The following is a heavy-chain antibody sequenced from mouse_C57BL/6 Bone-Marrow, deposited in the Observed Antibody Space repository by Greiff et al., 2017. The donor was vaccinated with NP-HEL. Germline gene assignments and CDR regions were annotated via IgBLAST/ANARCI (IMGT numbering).Heavy chain of an antibody. V-gene: IGHV1-76*01. D-gene: IGHD1-1*01. Sequence: VQLQQSGAELVRPGASVKLSCKASGYTFTDYYINWVKQRPGQGLEWIARIYPGSGNTYYNEKFKGKATLTAEKSSSTAYMQLSSLTSEDSAVYFCARSGYYGSSPGWYFDVWGTGTTVTVSS. CDR1: GYTFTDYY. CDR3: ARSGYYGSSPGWYFDV. J-gene: IGHJ1*03. CDR2: IYPGSGNT.